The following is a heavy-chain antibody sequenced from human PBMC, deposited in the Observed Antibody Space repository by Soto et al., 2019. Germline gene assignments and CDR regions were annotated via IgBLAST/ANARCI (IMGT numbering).Heavy chain of an antibody. Sequence: PGGSLRLSCAASGFTFSSYAMSWVRQAPGKGLEWVSAISGSGGSTYYAGSVKGRFTISRDNSKNTLYLQMNSLRAEDTAVYYCATDALSIAARPLWVDYYGMDVWGQGTTVTVSS. CDR3: ATDALSIAARPLWVDYYGMDV. CDR1: GFTFSSYA. CDR2: ISGSGGST. D-gene: IGHD6-6*01. V-gene: IGHV3-23*01. J-gene: IGHJ6*02.